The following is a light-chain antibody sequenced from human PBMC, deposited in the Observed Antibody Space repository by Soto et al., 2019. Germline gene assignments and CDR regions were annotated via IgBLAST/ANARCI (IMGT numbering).Light chain of an antibody. CDR2: ATS. CDR3: LQDYNYPRT. V-gene: IGKV1-6*01. CDR1: QDIRTE. Sequence: AIQMTQSPSSLSASVGDRVTITCRASQDIRTELGWYQQKPGKAPNLLIYATSSLKSGVPSRFSGSGSGTDFTLTISSLQPEDFASYYCLQDYNYPRTFGQGTKVEIK. J-gene: IGKJ4*01.